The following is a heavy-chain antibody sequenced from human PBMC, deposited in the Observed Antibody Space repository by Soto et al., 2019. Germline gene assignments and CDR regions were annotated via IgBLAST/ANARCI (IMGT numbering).Heavy chain of an antibody. Sequence: NPSEPLSLTGTVSGGSISSYYWSWIRQPPGKGLEWIGYIYYSGSTNYNPSLKSRVTISVDTSKNQFSLKLSSVTAADTAVYYCARAGTTMVRGVISGWFDPWGQGTLVTVS. CDR3: ARAGTTMVRGVISGWFDP. V-gene: IGHV4-59*01. J-gene: IGHJ5*02. CDR2: IYYSGST. CDR1: GGSISSYY. D-gene: IGHD3-10*01.